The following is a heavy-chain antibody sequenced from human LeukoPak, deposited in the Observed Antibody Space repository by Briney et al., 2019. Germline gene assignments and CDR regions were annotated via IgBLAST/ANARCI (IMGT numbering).Heavy chain of an antibody. CDR2: ISWHSGSI. CDR3: AKESPYGYYFDY. Sequence: PGGSLRLSCAASGFTFDDYAMHWVRQAPGKGLEWVSGISWHSGSIGYADSVKGRFTISRDNAKNSLYLQMNSLRAEDMALYYCAKESPYGYYFDYWGQGTLVTVSS. CDR1: GFTFDDYA. J-gene: IGHJ4*02. D-gene: IGHD4-17*01. V-gene: IGHV3-9*03.